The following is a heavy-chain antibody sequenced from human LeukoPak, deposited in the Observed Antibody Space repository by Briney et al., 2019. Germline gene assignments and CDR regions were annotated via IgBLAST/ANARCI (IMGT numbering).Heavy chain of an antibody. V-gene: IGHV3-9*01. CDR2: ISWNSGSI. CDR1: GFTFDDYA. J-gene: IGHJ4*02. CDR3: ARDGNWNFYFDY. Sequence: GGSLRLSCAASGFTFDDYAMHWVRQAPGKGLEWVSGISWNSGSIGYADSVKGRFTISRDNAKNSLYLQMNSLRAEDTAVYYCARDGNWNFYFDYWGQGTLVTVSS. D-gene: IGHD1-7*01.